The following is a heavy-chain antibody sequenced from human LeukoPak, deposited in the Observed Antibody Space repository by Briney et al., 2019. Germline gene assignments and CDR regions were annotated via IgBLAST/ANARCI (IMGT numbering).Heavy chain of an antibody. D-gene: IGHD3-10*01. CDR1: GYTFTSYG. Sequence: ASVKVSCKASGYTFTSYGISWVRQAPGQGLEWMGWISAYNGNTNYAQKLQGRVTMTTDTSTSTAYMELRSLRSDDTAVYYCARGPYYYGSGSYYFDYWGREPWSPSPQ. J-gene: IGHJ4*02. CDR2: ISAYNGNT. V-gene: IGHV1-18*01. CDR3: ARGPYYYGSGSYYFDY.